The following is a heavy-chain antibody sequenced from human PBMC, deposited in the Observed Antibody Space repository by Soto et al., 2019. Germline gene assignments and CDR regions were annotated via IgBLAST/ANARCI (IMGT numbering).Heavy chain of an antibody. J-gene: IGHJ6*02. V-gene: IGHV5-51*01. CDR3: AREEGGGYDFPSYYYYGMDV. CDR1: GCSFTSYW. CDR2: IYPGDSDT. Sequence: GESLKISCKGSGCSFTSYWIGWVRQMPGKGLEWMGIIYPGDSDTRYSPSFQGQVTISADKSISTAYLQWSSLKASDTAMYYCAREEGGGYDFPSYYYYGMDVWGQGTTVTVSS. D-gene: IGHD5-12*01.